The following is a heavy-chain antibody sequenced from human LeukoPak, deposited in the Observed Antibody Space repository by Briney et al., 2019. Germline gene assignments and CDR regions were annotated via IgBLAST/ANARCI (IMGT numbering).Heavy chain of an antibody. V-gene: IGHV1-2*02. CDR2: INPNSGGA. D-gene: IGHD2-21*01. CDR3: VSGVVSGLLDY. Sequence: ASVKVSCKASGYTFTDYFVHWVRRAPGQGLEWMGWINPNSGGAKYAQKFQGRVTMTRDTSISTVHMEVNRLTSDDTAVYYCVSGVVSGLLDYWGQGTLVTVSS. CDR1: GYTFTDYF. J-gene: IGHJ4*01.